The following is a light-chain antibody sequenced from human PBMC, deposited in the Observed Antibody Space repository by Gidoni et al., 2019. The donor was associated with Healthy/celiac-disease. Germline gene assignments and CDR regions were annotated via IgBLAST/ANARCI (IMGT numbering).Light chain of an antibody. CDR1: QSISSY. CDR3: QQSYSTPQLT. J-gene: IGKJ4*01. V-gene: IGKV1-39*01. CDR2: AAS. Sequence: IQLTQSPSSLSASVVDRVTITCRASQSISSYLNWYQQKPGKAHQLLIYAASSLQSGVPSRFSGSGSGTDLTLTISSLKPEDFATYYCQQSYSTPQLTFGGGTKVEIK.